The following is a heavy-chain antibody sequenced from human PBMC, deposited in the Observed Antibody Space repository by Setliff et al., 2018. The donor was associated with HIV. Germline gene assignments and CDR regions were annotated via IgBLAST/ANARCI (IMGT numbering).Heavy chain of an antibody. CDR1: GFTFSSYG. Sequence: GGSLRLSCAASGFTFSSYGMHWVRQAPGKGLEWVAVIWYDGSNKYYADSVKGRFTISRDNAKNTLYLQMNSLRAEDTAVYYCARDLSYDYDRSSDTFDYWGQGTLVTVSS. J-gene: IGHJ4*02. D-gene: IGHD3-22*01. CDR2: IWYDGSNK. V-gene: IGHV3-33*01. CDR3: ARDLSYDYDRSSDTFDY.